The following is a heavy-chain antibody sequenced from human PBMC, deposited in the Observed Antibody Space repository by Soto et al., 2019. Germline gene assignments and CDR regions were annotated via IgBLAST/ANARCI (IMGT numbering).Heavy chain of an antibody. Sequence: GESLKISCAASGFTFSSYDMHWVRQATGKGLEWVSAIGTAGDTYYPGSVKGRFTISRENAKNSLYLQMNSLRAEDTAVYYCARDRDGYGMDVWGQGTTVTVSS. CDR1: GFTFSSYD. J-gene: IGHJ6*02. V-gene: IGHV3-13*01. D-gene: IGHD3-10*01. CDR3: ARDRDGYGMDV. CDR2: IGTAGDT.